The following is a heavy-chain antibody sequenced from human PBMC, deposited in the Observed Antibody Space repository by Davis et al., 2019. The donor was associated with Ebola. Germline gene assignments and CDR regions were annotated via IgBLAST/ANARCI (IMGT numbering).Heavy chain of an antibody. V-gene: IGHV1-46*01. J-gene: IGHJ4*02. CDR3: ATGVSTGEYFDY. CDR1: GYTFTSYY. Sequence: AASVKVSCKASGYTFTSYYMHWVRQAPGQGLEWMGIINPSGGSTSYAQKFQGRVTITADKSTSTAYMELSSLKSEDTAVYYCATGVSTGEYFDYWGQGTLVTVSS. CDR2: INPSGGST. D-gene: IGHD3-10*01.